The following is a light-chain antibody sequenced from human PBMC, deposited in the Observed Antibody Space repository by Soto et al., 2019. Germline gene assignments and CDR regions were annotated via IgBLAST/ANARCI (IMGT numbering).Light chain of an antibody. J-gene: IGLJ1*01. CDR2: EVT. CDR3: LSYGGSNNYV. Sequence: QSVLAQPASVSGSPGQSITISCTGTSSDVGEYNSVSWYQQHPGKAPKLIIYEVTNRPSGVSDRLSGSKSGNTASLTISGLQAEDEADYYCLSYGGSNNYVFGTGTKVTVL. V-gene: IGLV2-14*01. CDR1: SSDVGEYNS.